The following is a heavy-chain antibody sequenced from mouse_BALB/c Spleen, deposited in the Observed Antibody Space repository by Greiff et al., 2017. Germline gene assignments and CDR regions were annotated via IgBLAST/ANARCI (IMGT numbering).Heavy chain of an antibody. D-gene: IGHD2-14*01. J-gene: IGHJ1*01. CDR1: GFSLTGYG. CDR3: ARDHYRDDWYFDV. V-gene: IGHV2-6-7*01. CDR2: IWGDGST. Sequence: VKLMESGPGLVAPSQSLSITCTVSGFSLTGYGVNWVRQPPGKGLEWLGMIWGDGSTDYNSALKSRLGISKDNSKSQVFLKMNSLQTDDTARYYCARDHYRDDWYFDVWGAGTTVTVSS.